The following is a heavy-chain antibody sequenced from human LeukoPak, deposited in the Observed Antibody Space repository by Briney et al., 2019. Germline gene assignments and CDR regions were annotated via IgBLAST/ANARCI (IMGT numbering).Heavy chain of an antibody. Sequence: PSETLSLTCTVSGGSISSYYWSWIRQPPGKGLEWIGYIYYSGSTNYNPSLKSRVTISVDTSKNQFSLKLSSVTASGTAVYYCASSVSSSWYDYWGQGTLVTVSS. CDR3: ASSVSSSWYDY. V-gene: IGHV4-59*08. J-gene: IGHJ4*02. D-gene: IGHD6-13*01. CDR2: IYYSGST. CDR1: GGSISSYY.